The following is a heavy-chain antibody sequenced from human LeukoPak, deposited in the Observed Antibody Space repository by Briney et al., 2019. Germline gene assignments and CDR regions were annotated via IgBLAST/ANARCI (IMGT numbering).Heavy chain of an antibody. CDR1: GYSFTSYW. J-gene: IGHJ4*02. V-gene: IGHV5-51*01. Sequence: RGESLKISCKGSGYSFTSYWIGWVRQMPGKGLEWMGIIYPGDSDTRYSPSFQGQVTISADKSISTAYLQWSSLKASDTAMYYCAGLIGCCSGGSCPLGPYYFDYWGQGTLVTVSS. CDR2: IYPGDSDT. CDR3: AGLIGCCSGGSCPLGPYYFDY. D-gene: IGHD2-15*01.